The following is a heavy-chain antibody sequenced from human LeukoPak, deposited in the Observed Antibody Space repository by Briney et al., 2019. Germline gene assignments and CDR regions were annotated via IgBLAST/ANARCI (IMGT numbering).Heavy chain of an antibody. V-gene: IGHV3-23*01. J-gene: IGHJ4*02. CDR2: ISGSGGST. CDR3: AKSPRALGSGYYYFYLFA. CDR1: GFTFSSYA. Sequence: GGSLRLSCAASGFTFSSYAMSWVRQAPGKGLEWVSAISGSGGSTYYADSVKGRFTISRDNSKNTPYLQMNSLRAEDTAVYYCAKSPRALGSGYYYFYLFAWGQGTLVTVSS. D-gene: IGHD3-22*01.